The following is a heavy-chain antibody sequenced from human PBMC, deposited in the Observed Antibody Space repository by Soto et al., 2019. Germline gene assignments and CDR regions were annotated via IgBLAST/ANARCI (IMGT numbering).Heavy chain of an antibody. J-gene: IGHJ4*02. V-gene: IGHV4-31*03. CDR2: IYYSGST. Sequence: SETLSLTCTVSGGSISSGGYYWSWIRQHPGKGLEWIGYIYYSGSTYYNPSLKSRVTISVDTSKNQFSLKLSSVTAADTAVYYCARVVVVAATPNSFDYWGQGTLVTVSS. D-gene: IGHD2-15*01. CDR1: GGSISSGGYY. CDR3: ARVVVVAATPNSFDY.